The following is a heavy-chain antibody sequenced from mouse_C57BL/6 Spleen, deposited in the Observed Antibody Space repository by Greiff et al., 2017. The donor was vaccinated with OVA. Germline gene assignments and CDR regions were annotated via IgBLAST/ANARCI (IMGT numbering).Heavy chain of an antibody. J-gene: IGHJ2*01. D-gene: IGHD2-4*01. CDR2: IYPGSGST. CDR1: GYTFTSYW. V-gene: IGHV1-55*01. CDR3: ARSGTYDYDVYYFDY. Sequence: QVQLQQPGAELVKPGASVKMSCKASGYTFTSYWITWVKQRPGQGLEWIGDIYPGSGSTNYTEKFKSKATLTVDTSSSTAYMQLSSLTSEDSAVYYCARSGTYDYDVYYFDYWGQGTTLTVSS.